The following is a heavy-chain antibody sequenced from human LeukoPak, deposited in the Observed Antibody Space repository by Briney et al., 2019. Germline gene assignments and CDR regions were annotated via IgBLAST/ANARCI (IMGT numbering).Heavy chain of an antibody. CDR3: ARDHRRGDAFDI. CDR2: ISDTGSTI. J-gene: IGHJ3*02. CDR1: GFTFSDDY. Sequence: GGSLRLSCAASGFTFSDDYMTWIRQAPGKGLEWISYISDTGSTIYYADSVKGRFTISRDNAKNSMYLQMNSLRAEDTAVYYCARDHRRGDAFDIWGQGTMVTVSS. V-gene: IGHV3-11*04. D-gene: IGHD3-10*01.